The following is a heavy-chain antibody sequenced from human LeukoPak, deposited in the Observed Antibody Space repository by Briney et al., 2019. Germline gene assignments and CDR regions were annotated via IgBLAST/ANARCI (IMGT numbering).Heavy chain of an antibody. CDR2: INPSGGST. CDR3: ARSYGSGSYYNNWFDP. J-gene: IGHJ5*02. V-gene: IGHV1-46*01. CDR1: GCTFTSYY. Sequence: ASVKVSCKASGCTFTSYYMHWVRQAPGQGLEWMGIINPSGGSTSYAQKFQGRVTMTRDTSTSTVYMELSSLRSEDTAVYYCARSYGSGSYYNNWFDPWGQGTLVTVSS. D-gene: IGHD3-10*01.